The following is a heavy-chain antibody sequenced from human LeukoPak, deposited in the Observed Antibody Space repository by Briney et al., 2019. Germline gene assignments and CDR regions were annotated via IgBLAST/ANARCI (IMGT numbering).Heavy chain of an antibody. CDR2: IYYSGST. CDR3: ANSPPGDYGVGD. D-gene: IGHD3-16*01. V-gene: IGHV4-59*08. CDR1: GFTFDDYA. Sequence: PGGSLRLSCAASGFTFDDYAMHWVRQAPGKGLEWIGYIYYSGSTNYNPSLKSRVTVSVDTSKNQFSLKLSSVTAADTAVYYCANSPPGDYGVGDWGQGLLVTVSS. J-gene: IGHJ4*02.